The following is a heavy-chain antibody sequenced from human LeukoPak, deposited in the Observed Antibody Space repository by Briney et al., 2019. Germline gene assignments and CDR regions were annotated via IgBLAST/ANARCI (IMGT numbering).Heavy chain of an antibody. CDR3: ARLRMYYYDSSGSLGFDY. CDR1: GDSISSSSYY. V-gene: IGHV4-39*01. CDR2: IYYSGST. J-gene: IGHJ4*02. D-gene: IGHD3-22*01. Sequence: SETLSLTCTVSGDSISSSSYYWGWIRQPPGKGLEWIGSIYYSGSTYYNPSLKSRVTISVDTSKNQFSLKLSSVTAADTAVYYCARLRMYYYDSSGSLGFDYWGQGTLVTVSS.